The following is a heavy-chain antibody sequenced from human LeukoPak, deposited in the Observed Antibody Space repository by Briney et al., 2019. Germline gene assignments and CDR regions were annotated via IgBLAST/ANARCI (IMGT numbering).Heavy chain of an antibody. CDR1: GGTFSSYA. J-gene: IGHJ4*02. CDR2: IIPIFGTA. V-gene: IGHV1-69*13. Sequence: ASVKVSCKASGGTFSSYAISWVRQAPGQGLEWMGGIIPIFGTANYAQKFQGRVTITADESTSTAYMELSSLRSEDTAVYYCARVVAARAYYFDYWGQGTLVTVSS. D-gene: IGHD6-6*01. CDR3: ARVVAARAYYFDY.